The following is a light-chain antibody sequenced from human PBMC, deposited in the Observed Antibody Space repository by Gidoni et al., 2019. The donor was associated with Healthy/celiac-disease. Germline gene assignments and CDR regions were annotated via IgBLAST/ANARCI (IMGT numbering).Light chain of an antibody. Sequence: AIRMTQSPSSFSASTGDRVTITCRASQGISSYLAWYQQKPGKAPKLLIYAASTLQSGVPSRFSGSGSGTDFTLTISCLQSEDFATYYCQPYYRYPLTFGGGTKVEIK. V-gene: IGKV1-8*01. CDR1: QGISSY. CDR2: AAS. CDR3: QPYYRYPLT. J-gene: IGKJ4*01.